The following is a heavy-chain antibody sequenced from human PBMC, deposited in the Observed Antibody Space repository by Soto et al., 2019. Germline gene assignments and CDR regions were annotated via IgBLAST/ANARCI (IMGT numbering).Heavy chain of an antibody. CDR2: ISAYNGNT. CDR1: GYTFTSYA. J-gene: IGHJ6*02. CDR3: AREGDCSGGSCHNYYYYYYGMDV. V-gene: IGHV1-18*01. Sequence: ASVKVSCKASGYTFTSYAMHWVRQAPGQRLEWMGWISAYNGNTNYAQKLQGRVTMTTDTSTSTAYMELRSLRSDDTAVYYCAREGDCSGGSCHNYYYYYYGMDVWGQGTTVTVSS. D-gene: IGHD2-15*01.